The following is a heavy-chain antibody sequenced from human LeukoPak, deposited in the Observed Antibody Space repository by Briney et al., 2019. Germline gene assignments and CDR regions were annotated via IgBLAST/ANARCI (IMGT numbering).Heavy chain of an antibody. CDR2: ISSSGSTI. CDR1: GFTFSSYE. D-gene: IGHD3-10*01. CDR3: ARVRGPYYYYYYMDV. J-gene: IGHJ6*03. Sequence: PGGSLRLSCAASGFTFSSYEMNWVRQAPGKGLEWVSYISSSGSTIYYADSVKGRFTISRDNAKNSLYLQMNSLRAEDTAVYYCARVRGPYYYYYYMDVWGKGTTVTISS. V-gene: IGHV3-48*03.